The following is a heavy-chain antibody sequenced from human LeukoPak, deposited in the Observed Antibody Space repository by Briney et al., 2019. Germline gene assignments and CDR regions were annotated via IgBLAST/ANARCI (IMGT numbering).Heavy chain of an antibody. D-gene: IGHD3-22*01. V-gene: IGHV4-59*01. CDR3: AGGWVTDKNDF. J-gene: IGHJ4*02. CDR2: FHHIGST. Sequence: SETLSLTCTVSGGPISSYYWTWLRQSPGKGLEGIGCFHHIGSTNYNPSFRSRVTISADTSNNHFSLRLTSVTAADTAVYYCAGGWVTDKNDFWGQGTLVTVSS. CDR1: GGPISSYY.